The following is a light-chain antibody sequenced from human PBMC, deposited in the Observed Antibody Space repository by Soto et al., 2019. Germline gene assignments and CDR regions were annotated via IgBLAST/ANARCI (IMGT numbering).Light chain of an antibody. Sequence: DTVMTQSPDSLAVSLGERATINCKSSQSVFHSANNMNYLAWYQQKPGQSPKLLISWASIRDSGVPDRFSGSGSGTAFTLTINSLQAEDAAVYYCPQFYNPPPYTFGQGTRLEIK. CDR1: QSVFHSANNMNY. CDR3: PQFYNPPPYT. CDR2: WAS. V-gene: IGKV4-1*01. J-gene: IGKJ2*01.